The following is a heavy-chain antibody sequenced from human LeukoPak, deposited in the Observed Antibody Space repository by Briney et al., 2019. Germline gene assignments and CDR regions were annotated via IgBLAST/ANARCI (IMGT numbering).Heavy chain of an antibody. J-gene: IGHJ4*02. D-gene: IGHD3-3*01. CDR1: GFTFSSYG. CDR2: IRYDGSNK. CDR3: AKVSIRSDDFWSGYYTYFDY. Sequence: QPGGSLRLSCAASGFTFSSYGMHWVRQAPGKGLEWVAFIRYDGSNKYYADSVKGRFTISRDNSKNTLYLQMNSLRAEDTAVYYCAKVSIRSDDFWSGYYTYFDYWGQGTLVTVSS. V-gene: IGHV3-30*02.